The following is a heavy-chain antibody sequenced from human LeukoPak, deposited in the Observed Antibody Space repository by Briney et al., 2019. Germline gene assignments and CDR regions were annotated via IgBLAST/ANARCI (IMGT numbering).Heavy chain of an antibody. V-gene: IGHV1-69*13. CDR3: ARRGSRVKYYYDSSGYSFDY. J-gene: IGHJ4*02. Sequence: ASVKVSCKASGGTFSSYAISWVRQAPGQGLEWMGGIIPIFGTANYAQKFQGRVTITADESTSTAYMELSSLRSEDTAVYYCARRGSRVKYYYDSSGYSFDYWGQGTLVTVSS. CDR1: GGTFSSYA. CDR2: IIPIFGTA. D-gene: IGHD3-22*01.